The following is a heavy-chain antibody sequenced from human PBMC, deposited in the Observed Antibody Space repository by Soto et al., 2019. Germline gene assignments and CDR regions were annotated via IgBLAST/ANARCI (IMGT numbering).Heavy chain of an antibody. J-gene: IGHJ4*01. CDR3: ATIRVRGGPLRFED. D-gene: IGHD5-12*01. CDR1: GGLISKYS. Sequence: QVQLVQSGAEVRKPGSSVKVSCKTSGGLISKYSFNWVRQAPGQGLEWMGGVLPISGSTDYAQKFQGRLTITAERSTSTGYMELSRLRSDDTANYYCATIRVRGGPLRFEDGGQGMLISVSS. V-gene: IGHV1-69*06. CDR2: VLPISGST.